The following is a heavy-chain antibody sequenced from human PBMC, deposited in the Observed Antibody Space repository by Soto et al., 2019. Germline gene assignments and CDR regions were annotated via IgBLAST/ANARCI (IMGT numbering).Heavy chain of an antibody. CDR1: GFSLSDYW. Sequence: GGSLRLSCAASGFSLSDYWMHWVRQVPGKGLLWVSRISVDGRDTTYADSVKGRFTISRDNAKNSLYLQMSSLRAEDMAVYYCARVAQYYDFWSGYRTPSYYYFMDVWGKGTTVTVSS. CDR3: ARVAQYYDFWSGYRTPSYYYFMDV. D-gene: IGHD3-3*01. CDR2: ISVDGRDT. V-gene: IGHV3-74*03. J-gene: IGHJ6*03.